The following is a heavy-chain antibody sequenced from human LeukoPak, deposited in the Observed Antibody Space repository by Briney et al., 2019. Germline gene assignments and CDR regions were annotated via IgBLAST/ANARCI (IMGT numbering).Heavy chain of an antibody. D-gene: IGHD6-19*01. CDR1: LCTFRRYA. CDR3: VKGAQWLVAEVFDF. V-gene: IGHV3-64D*06. Sequence: PGWSLTLSHLVSLCTFRRYAMHWLRQPPAKELDYVSTITNNGGSTYYADAVKGRFTMSTDNSKNTVYLQMSSLRPDDTAVYFCVKGAQWLVAEVFDFWGEGTLVTASS. J-gene: IGHJ4*02. CDR2: ITNNGGST.